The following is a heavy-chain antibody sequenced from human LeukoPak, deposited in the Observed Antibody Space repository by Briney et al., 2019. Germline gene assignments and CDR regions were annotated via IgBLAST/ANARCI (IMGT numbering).Heavy chain of an antibody. CDR1: GFAFSNDL. J-gene: IGHJ4*01. CDR2: ISYDGSNI. V-gene: IGHV3-30*18. CDR3: AKDGHTVTIFGHFDY. D-gene: IGHD4-17*01. Sequence: GGALILSCAASGFAFSNDLRHWVRQAPGKGLEWEAVISYDGSNIYYADSVKGRFTISRDNSKSTLYLQMNSLSAEDTAVYYCAKDGHTVTIFGHFDYWGHGTLVTVSS.